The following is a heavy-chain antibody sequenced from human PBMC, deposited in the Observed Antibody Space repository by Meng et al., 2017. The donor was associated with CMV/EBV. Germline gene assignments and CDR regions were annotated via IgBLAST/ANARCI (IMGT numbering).Heavy chain of an antibody. D-gene: IGHD3-3*01. Sequence: ASVKVSCKTSGYTFTAYYIHWVRQAPGQGLEWMGWIDPTTGGTNYAERFQYRVNMASDTSITSAFLELSRLRSDDTAVYYCARFDSWSDKSFDYWGQGTRVTVSS. V-gene: IGHV1-2*02. J-gene: IGHJ4*02. CDR1: GYTFTAYY. CDR2: IDPTTGGT. CDR3: ARFDSWSDKSFDY.